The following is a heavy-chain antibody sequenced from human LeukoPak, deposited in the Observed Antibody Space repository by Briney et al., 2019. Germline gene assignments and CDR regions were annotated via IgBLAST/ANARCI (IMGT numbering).Heavy chain of an antibody. J-gene: IGHJ4*02. D-gene: IGHD6-13*01. CDR3: AREVRYSSSWYYDY. V-gene: IGHV4-38-2*02. CDR1: GYSISSGYY. CDR2: IYTSGST. Sequence: SETLSLTCTVSGYSISSGYYWGWIRQPPGKGLEWIGRIYTSGSTNYNPSLKSRFTMSVDTSKNQLSLKLSSVTAADTAVYYCAREVRYSSSWYYDYWGQGTLVTVSS.